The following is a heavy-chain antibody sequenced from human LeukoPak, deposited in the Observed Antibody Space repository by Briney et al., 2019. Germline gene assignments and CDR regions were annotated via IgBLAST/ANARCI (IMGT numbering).Heavy chain of an antibody. J-gene: IGHJ4*02. V-gene: IGHV3-23*01. D-gene: IGHD4-11*01. CDR1: GFTFSSYA. CDR2: ISGSGGST. CDR3: VKHGEAYSDSKTDY. Sequence: GGSLRPSCAASGFTFSSYAMRWVRQAPGKWLEWVSAISGSGGSTYYADSVKGRFTISRDNSKNTLYLQMNSLRAEDTAIYYCVKHGEAYSDSKTDYWGQGILVTVSS.